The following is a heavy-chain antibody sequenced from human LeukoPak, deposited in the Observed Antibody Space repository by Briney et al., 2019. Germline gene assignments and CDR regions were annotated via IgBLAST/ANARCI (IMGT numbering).Heavy chain of an antibody. Sequence: PGGSLRLSCAAPGFTFSSYSMNWVRQAPGKGLEWVSYISSSSSTIYYADSVKGRFTISRDNAKNSLYLQMNSPRAEDTAVYYCARDSRHYYAHDVWGQGTTVTVSS. CDR3: ARDSRHYYAHDV. CDR2: ISSSSSTI. V-gene: IGHV3-48*01. J-gene: IGHJ6*02. CDR1: GFTFSSYS. D-gene: IGHD3-10*01.